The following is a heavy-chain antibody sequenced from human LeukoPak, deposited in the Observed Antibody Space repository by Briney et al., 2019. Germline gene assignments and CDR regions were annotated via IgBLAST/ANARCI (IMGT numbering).Heavy chain of an antibody. J-gene: IGHJ6*02. V-gene: IGHV1-18*01. Sequence: ASVKVSCKASGYTFTSYGISWVRQAPGQGLEWMGWISAYNGNINYAQKFQGRVTMTTDTSTSTAYMELRSLRSDDTAHYYCARDSPTPFDVAVVPADYYYGMDVWGQGTTVTVSS. CDR1: GYTFTSYG. D-gene: IGHD2-2*01. CDR3: ARDSPTPFDVAVVPADYYYGMDV. CDR2: ISAYNGNI.